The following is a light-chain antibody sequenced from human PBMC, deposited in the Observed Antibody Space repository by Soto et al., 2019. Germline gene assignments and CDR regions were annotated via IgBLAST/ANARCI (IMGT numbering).Light chain of an antibody. V-gene: IGKV3-11*01. Sequence: VLTQSPATLSLSPGERATLSCRASQSVQFNYVAWYQQKPGQAPRLLIYDASNRATGIPARFSGSGSGTDFTLTISSLEPEDFAVYYCQQRSNWPPITFGQGTRLEIK. CDR3: QQRSNWPPIT. J-gene: IGKJ5*01. CDR1: QSVQFNY. CDR2: DAS.